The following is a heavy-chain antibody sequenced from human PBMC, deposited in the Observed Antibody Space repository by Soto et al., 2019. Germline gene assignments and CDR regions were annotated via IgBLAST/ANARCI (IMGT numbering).Heavy chain of an antibody. Sequence: SETLSLTCAVSGGSISSSNWWSWVRQPPGKGLEWIGEIYHSGSTNYNPSLKSRVTISVDKSKNQFSLKLSSVTAADTAVYYCARDGKYDFWSGQNWFDPWGQGTLVTVSS. CDR2: IYHSGST. CDR1: GGSISSSNW. CDR3: ARDGKYDFWSGQNWFDP. J-gene: IGHJ5*02. D-gene: IGHD3-3*01. V-gene: IGHV4-4*02.